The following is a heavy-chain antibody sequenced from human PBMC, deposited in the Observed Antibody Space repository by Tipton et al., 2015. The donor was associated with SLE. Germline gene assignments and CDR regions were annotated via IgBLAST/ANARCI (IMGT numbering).Heavy chain of an antibody. Sequence: QLVQSGGGVVQPGRSLRLSCAASGFTFSSYGMHWVRQAPGKGLEWVAVIWYDGSNKYYADSVKGRFTISRDNSKNTLYLQMNSLRAEDTAVYYCAKGSAAVRPYYFDYWGQGALVTVSS. CDR3: AKGSAAVRPYYFDY. J-gene: IGHJ4*02. CDR1: GFTFSSYG. CDR2: IWYDGSNK. D-gene: IGHD6-13*01. V-gene: IGHV3-33*06.